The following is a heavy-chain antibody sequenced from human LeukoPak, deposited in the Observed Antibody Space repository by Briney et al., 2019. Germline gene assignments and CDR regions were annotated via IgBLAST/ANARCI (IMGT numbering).Heavy chain of an antibody. CDR3: ARAPYSSGWYLSCFDY. CDR2: ISSSSSYI. V-gene: IGHV3-21*01. J-gene: IGHJ4*02. D-gene: IGHD6-19*01. CDR1: GFTFSSYS. Sequence: GGSLRLSCAASGFTFSSYSMNWVRQAPGKGLEWVSSISSSSSYIYYADSVKGRFTISRDNAKNSLYQQMNRLRAEDTAVYYCARAPYSSGWYLSCFDYWGQGTLVTVS.